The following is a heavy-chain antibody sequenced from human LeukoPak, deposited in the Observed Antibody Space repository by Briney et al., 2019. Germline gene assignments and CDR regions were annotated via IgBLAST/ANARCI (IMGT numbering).Heavy chain of an antibody. D-gene: IGHD6-19*01. CDR2: IKQDGSEK. CDR1: GFTFSSYW. Sequence: PGGSLRLSCAASGFTFSSYWMSWVRQAPGKGLEWVANIKQDGSEKYYVDPVKGRFTISRDDAKNSLYLQMNSLRAEDTSVYYCARGIFTVAGAVDYWGQGTLVTVSS. CDR3: ARGIFTVAGAVDY. J-gene: IGHJ4*02. V-gene: IGHV3-7*01.